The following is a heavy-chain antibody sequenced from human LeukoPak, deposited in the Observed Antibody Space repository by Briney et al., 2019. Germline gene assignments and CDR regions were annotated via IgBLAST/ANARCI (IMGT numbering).Heavy chain of an antibody. Sequence: PGGSLRPSCAASGFSFTSYWMHWVRQAPGKGLVWVSCINLDGSGTTYADSVKGRFTISRDNAKNTLFLQMNSLRAEDTAVYCCSRAYDSGTYSGFDSWGQGTLVTVTS. J-gene: IGHJ4*02. V-gene: IGHV3-74*01. CDR1: GFSFTSYW. CDR3: SRAYDSGTYSGFDS. CDR2: INLDGSGT. D-gene: IGHD3-10*01.